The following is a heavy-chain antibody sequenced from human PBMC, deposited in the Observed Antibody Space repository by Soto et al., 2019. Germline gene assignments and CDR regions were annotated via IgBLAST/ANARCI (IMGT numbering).Heavy chain of an antibody. J-gene: IGHJ5*02. Sequence: DVQLVESGGGLVQPGGCLRVSCAASGFTLGSHRIHWVRQPPGKGLEWVSRIDTDGGGTSYADSVKGRFTISTDNAKNTVYLQMNGLRAEDTAVYYCATVFDLWGQGTLVTVSS. CDR1: GFTLGSHR. CDR3: ATVFDL. V-gene: IGHV3-74*01. CDR2: IDTDGGGT.